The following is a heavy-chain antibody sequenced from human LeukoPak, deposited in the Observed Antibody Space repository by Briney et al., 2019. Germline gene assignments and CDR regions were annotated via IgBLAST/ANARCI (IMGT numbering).Heavy chain of an antibody. V-gene: IGHV1-18*01. CDR3: ARVGRVSCSSTSCFTGGGNY. CDR2: ISAYNGNT. D-gene: IGHD2-2*02. Sequence: ASVKVSCKASGYTFTSYGISGVRQAPGQGLEWMGWISAYNGNTNYAQKLQGRVTMTTDTSTSTAYMELRSLRSDDTAVYYCARVGRVSCSSTSCFTGGGNYWGQGTLVTVSS. J-gene: IGHJ4*02. CDR1: GYTFTSYG.